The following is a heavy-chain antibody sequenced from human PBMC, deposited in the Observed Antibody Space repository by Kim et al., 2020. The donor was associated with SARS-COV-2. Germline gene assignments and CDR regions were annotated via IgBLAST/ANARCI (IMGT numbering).Heavy chain of an antibody. CDR1: GFTFSSYW. J-gene: IGHJ6*02. CDR2: IKQDGSEK. V-gene: IGHV3-7*03. D-gene: IGHD3-9*01. CDR3: ARDPVLSYYDILTGYYSYYYCGMDV. Sequence: GGSLRLSCAASGFTFSSYWMSWVRQAPGKGLEWVANIKQDGSEKYYVDSVKGRFTISRDNAKNSLYLQMNSLRAEDTAVYYCARDPVLSYYDILTGYYSYYYCGMDVWGQGTTVTVSS.